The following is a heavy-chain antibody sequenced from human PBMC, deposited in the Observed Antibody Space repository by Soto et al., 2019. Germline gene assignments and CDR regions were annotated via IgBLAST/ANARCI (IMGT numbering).Heavy chain of an antibody. V-gene: IGHV3-21*01. J-gene: IGHJ3*02. CDR2: ISSSSSYI. Sequence: EVQLVESGGGLVKPGGSLRLSCAASGFTFSSYSMNWVRQAPGKGLEWVSSISSSSSYIYYADSVKGRFTISRDNAKNSLYLQMNSLRAEDTAVYYCAKCMQAYWNYDAHHIWGQGTLVTVSS. CDR3: AKCMQAYWNYDAHHI. CDR1: GFTFSSYS. D-gene: IGHD1-7*01.